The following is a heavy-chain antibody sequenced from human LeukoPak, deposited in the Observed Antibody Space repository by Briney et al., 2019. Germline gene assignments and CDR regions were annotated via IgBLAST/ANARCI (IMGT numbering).Heavy chain of an antibody. D-gene: IGHD3-3*01. J-gene: IGHJ4*02. CDR1: GGSISSGDYY. CDR3: AREAWSGYWPSYDY. V-gene: IGHV4-30-4*08. Sequence: PSQTLSLTCTVSGGSISSGDYYWSWIRQPPGKGLEWIGYIYYSGSTYYNPSLKSRVTISVDTSKNQFSLKLSSVTAADTAVYYCAREAWSGYWPSYDYWGQGTLVTVSS. CDR2: IYYSGST.